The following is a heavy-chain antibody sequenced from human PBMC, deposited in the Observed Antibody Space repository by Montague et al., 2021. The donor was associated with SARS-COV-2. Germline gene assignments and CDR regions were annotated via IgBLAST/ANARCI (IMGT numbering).Heavy chain of an antibody. D-gene: IGHD1-1*01. V-gene: IGHV6-1*01. CDR1: GDSVSSNSAT. CDR2: TYYRSKWYN. J-gene: IGHJ6*02. Sequence: CAISGDSVSSNSATWNWVRQSPSRGLEWLGRTYYRSKWYNDYAVXXRGRVAINPDTSKNQFSLQLNSVTPEDTAIYYCTGGREGNYNVMDVWGQGTTVTVSS. CDR3: TGGREGNYNVMDV.